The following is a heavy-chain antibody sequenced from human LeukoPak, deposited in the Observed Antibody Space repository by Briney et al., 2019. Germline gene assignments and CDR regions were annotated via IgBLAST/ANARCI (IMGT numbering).Heavy chain of an antibody. CDR2: INHSGST. J-gene: IGHJ5*02. D-gene: IGHD6-6*01. CDR3: AREGEYSSSSWSNWFDP. V-gene: IGHV4-34*01. CDR1: GGSFSGYY. Sequence: SETLSLTCAVYGGSFSGYYWSWIRQPPGKGLEWIGEINHSGSTNYNPSLKSRVTISVDTSKNQFSLKLSSVTAADTAVYYCAREGEYSSSSWSNWFDPWGQGTLVTVSS.